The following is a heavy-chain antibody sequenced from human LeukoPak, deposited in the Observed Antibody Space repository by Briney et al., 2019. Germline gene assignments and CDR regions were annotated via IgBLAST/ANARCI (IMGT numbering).Heavy chain of an antibody. Sequence: GGSLRLSCAASGFTFSSYEMNWVRQAPGKGLEWASYISHSGGTTYYADSVKGRFTISRDNAKNSLSLQINGLRAEDTAVYYCATGYSSGWYFYFQHWGQGSLVSVSS. J-gene: IGHJ1*01. CDR1: GFTFSSYE. D-gene: IGHD6-19*01. CDR2: ISHSGGTT. CDR3: ATGYSSGWYFYFQH. V-gene: IGHV3-48*03.